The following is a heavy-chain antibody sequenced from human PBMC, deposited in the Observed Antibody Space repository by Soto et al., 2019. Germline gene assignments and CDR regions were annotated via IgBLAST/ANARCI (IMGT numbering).Heavy chain of an antibody. CDR1: GFTVSDSY. CDR2: IYSGGST. V-gene: IGHV3-53*04. D-gene: IGHD2-21*01. CDR3: ARPQFYYHDGGADWYFDL. Sequence: EVQLVESGGGLDQPGGSLRLSCAASGFTVSDSYMSWVRHTPGKGLEWVAVIYSGGSTYYADSVEGRFTMSRHNSKNTLYLQMNSLRTEDTAVYFCARPQFYYHDGGADWYFDLWGRGALVTVSS. J-gene: IGHJ2*01.